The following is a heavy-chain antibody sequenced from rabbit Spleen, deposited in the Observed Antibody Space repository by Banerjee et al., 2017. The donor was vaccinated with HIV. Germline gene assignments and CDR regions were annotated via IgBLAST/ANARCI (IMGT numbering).Heavy chain of an antibody. Sequence: QSLEESGGDLVKPGASLTLTCTASGFTLSSYWMCWVRQAPGKGLEWIACIYTGSGSTYYASCAKGRFTISKTSSTTVTLQMTSLTAADTATYFCARDATGANYYTYFKLWGPGTLVTVS. D-gene: IGHD8-1*01. CDR1: GFTLSSYW. V-gene: IGHV1S40*01. CDR2: IYTGSGST. J-gene: IGHJ4*01. CDR3: ARDATGANYYTYFKL.